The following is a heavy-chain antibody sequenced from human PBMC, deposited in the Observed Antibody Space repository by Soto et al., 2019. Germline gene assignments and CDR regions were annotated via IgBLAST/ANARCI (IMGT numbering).Heavy chain of an antibody. Sequence: VQLVESGGGVVQPGRSLRLSCAASGFTFSSYGMHWVRQAPGKGLEWVAVISYDGSNKYYADSVKGRFTISRDNSKNTLYLQMNSLRAEDTAVYYCAKDVGYYYDSSGSDYWGQGTLVTVSS. CDR2: ISYDGSNK. D-gene: IGHD3-22*01. J-gene: IGHJ4*02. CDR1: GFTFSSYG. V-gene: IGHV3-30*18. CDR3: AKDVGYYYDSSGSDY.